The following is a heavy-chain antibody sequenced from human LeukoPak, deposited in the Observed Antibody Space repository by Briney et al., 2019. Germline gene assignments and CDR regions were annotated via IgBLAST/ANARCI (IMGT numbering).Heavy chain of an antibody. J-gene: IGHJ4*02. V-gene: IGHV3-11*04. CDR1: GFTFSDYY. Sequence: GGSLRLSCAASGFTFSDYYMTWIRQAPGKGLEWVSYISSSGSTIYYADSVKGRFTISRDNAKNSLYLQMNSLRAEDTAVYYCARDQDYYGSGSYLGYWGQGTLVTVSS. D-gene: IGHD3-10*01. CDR2: ISSSGSTI. CDR3: ARDQDYYGSGSYLGY.